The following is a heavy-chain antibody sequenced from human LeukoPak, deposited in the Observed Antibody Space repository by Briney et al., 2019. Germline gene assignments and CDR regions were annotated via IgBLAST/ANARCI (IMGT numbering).Heavy chain of an antibody. CDR2: IKSDGST. CDR1: GFTFSTYW. CDR3: ARAPSEIGGYYPEYFRH. V-gene: IGHV3-74*01. Sequence: PGGSLRLSCAASGFTFSTYWMHWVRQAPGNGLVWVSRIKSDGSTNYADSVKGRFTISRDNAKNTVSLQMNSLRPEDTGVYYCARAPSEIGGYYPEYFRHWGQGTLVTVSS. J-gene: IGHJ1*01. D-gene: IGHD3-22*01.